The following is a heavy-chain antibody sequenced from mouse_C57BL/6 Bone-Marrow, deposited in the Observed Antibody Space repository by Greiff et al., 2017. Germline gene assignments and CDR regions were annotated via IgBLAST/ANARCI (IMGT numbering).Heavy chain of an antibody. V-gene: IGHV1-55*01. Sequence: QVQLQQPGAELVKPGASVKMSCKASGYTFTSYWITWVKQRPGQGLEWIGDIYPTSGRTNYQEKFKSKAILTVDTSSNTAYMQLSSLTSEDSAVFYCAISGPLGRSFDYWGQGTTLTVSS. CDR2: IYPTSGRT. CDR1: GYTFTSYW. CDR3: AISGPLGRSFDY. D-gene: IGHD4-1*01. J-gene: IGHJ2*01.